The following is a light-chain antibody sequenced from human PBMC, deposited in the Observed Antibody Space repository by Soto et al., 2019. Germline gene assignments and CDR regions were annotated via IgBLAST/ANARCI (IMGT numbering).Light chain of an antibody. CDR2: DNN. CDR3: QSYDSSLSGVI. CDR1: SSNFGAGYA. J-gene: IGLJ2*01. V-gene: IGLV1-40*01. Sequence: QSVLTQPPSVSGAPGQRATISCTGTSSNFGAGYAVHWYHQLPGTAPKLLIYDNNNRPSGVPDRFSGSKSGTSASLAIAGLQAEAEADYYCQSYDSSLSGVIFGGGTKLTVL.